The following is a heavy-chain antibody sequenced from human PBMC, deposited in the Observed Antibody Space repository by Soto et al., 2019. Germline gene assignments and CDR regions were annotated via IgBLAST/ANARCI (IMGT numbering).Heavy chain of an antibody. D-gene: IGHD2-2*01. Sequence: QVQLVASGGGVVQPGRSLRLSCAASGFIFDSYGMHWVRQAPGKGLEWVAVISYDGSDKFYADSVKGRFTISRDNSENRLYLQMNSLRVDDTAVYYCAKDARFRYQPLVWAFDYWGQGTLVSVSS. CDR2: ISYDGSDK. V-gene: IGHV3-30*18. CDR1: GFIFDSYG. CDR3: AKDARFRYQPLVWAFDY. J-gene: IGHJ4*02.